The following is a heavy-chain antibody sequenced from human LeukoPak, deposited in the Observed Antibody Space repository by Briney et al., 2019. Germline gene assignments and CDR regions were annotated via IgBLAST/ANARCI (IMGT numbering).Heavy chain of an antibody. D-gene: IGHD4-23*01. CDR1: GFTFSDYY. J-gene: IGHJ4*02. CDR3: AGDTVGIDH. V-gene: IGHV3-11*01. CDR2: ISSSGRTI. Sequence: GGSLRLSCAASGFTFSDYYMSWIRQAPGKGLEWVSYISSSGRTISYADSVKGRFTISRDNAKDSVYLQMNSLRAEDTAVYYCAGDTVGIDHWGQGTLVTVSS.